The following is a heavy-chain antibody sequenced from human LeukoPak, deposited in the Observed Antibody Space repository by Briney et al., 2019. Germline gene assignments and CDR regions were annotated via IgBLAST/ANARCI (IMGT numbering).Heavy chain of an antibody. CDR3: ARESGYAVGDF. V-gene: IGHV3-20*04. J-gene: IGHJ4*02. CDR1: GFTFDDYG. D-gene: IGHD5-12*01. Sequence: GGSLRLSCAASGFTFDDYGMSWVRQAPGRGLEWASVIYNDGSTYYADSVKGRFIISKDISKNTLYLQMNNLRADDTAFYYCARESGYAVGDFWGRGTLVTVSS. CDR2: IYNDGST.